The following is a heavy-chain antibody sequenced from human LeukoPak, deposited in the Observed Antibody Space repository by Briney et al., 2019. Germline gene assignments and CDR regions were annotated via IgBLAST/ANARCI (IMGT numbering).Heavy chain of an antibody. CDR3: ARDLENDDYVGLGGY. V-gene: IGHV3-30*04. D-gene: IGHD4-17*01. Sequence: GGSLRLSCAASGFTFSSYAMHWVRQAPGKGLEWVAVISYDGSNKYYADSVKGRFTISRDNSKNTLYLQMSSLRAEDTTVYYCARDLENDDYVGLGGYWGQGTLVTVSS. J-gene: IGHJ4*02. CDR1: GFTFSSYA. CDR2: ISYDGSNK.